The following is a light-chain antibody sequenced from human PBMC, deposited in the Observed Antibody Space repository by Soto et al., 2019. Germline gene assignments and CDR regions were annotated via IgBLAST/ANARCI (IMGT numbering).Light chain of an antibody. Sequence: EFVLTQSPGTLSLSLGERATLSCRASQTVRNNYLAWYQQKPGQAPRLLIYDASSRATGIPDRFSGSGSGTELTLTISSLEPEDFAVYYCQQRSNWPPKITFGQGTRLEIK. CDR2: DAS. CDR1: QTVRNNY. V-gene: IGKV3D-20*02. J-gene: IGKJ5*01. CDR3: QQRSNWPPKIT.